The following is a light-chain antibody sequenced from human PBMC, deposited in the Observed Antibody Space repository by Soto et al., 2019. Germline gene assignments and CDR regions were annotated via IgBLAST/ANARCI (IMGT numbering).Light chain of an antibody. CDR2: DAS. CDR3: HQYGSSPFT. V-gene: IGKV3-11*01. Sequence: EIVLTQSPATLSLSPGERATLSCRASQSVSSYLAWYQQKPGQAPRLLIYDASNRATGIPARFSGSGSGTDFTLTISSLEPEDSAVYYCHQYGSSPFTFGPGTKVDIK. CDR1: QSVSSY. J-gene: IGKJ3*01.